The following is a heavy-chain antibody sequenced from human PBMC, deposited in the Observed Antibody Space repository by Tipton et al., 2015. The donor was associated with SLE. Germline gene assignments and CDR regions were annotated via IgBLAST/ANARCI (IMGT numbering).Heavy chain of an antibody. CDR2: SNQGGTT. J-gene: IGHJ2*01. Sequence: TLSLTCAVYGGPLRGDYWGWIRQSPGKGLEWVGESNQGGTTNYNPSLKSRVTISVDTSKNHFSLKLISVTAADTAVYYCAREFLNPVTTVHYYFDLWGRGTLVTVSS. D-gene: IGHD4-11*01. CDR3: AREFLNPVTTVHYYFDL. V-gene: IGHV4-34*01. CDR1: GGPLRGDY.